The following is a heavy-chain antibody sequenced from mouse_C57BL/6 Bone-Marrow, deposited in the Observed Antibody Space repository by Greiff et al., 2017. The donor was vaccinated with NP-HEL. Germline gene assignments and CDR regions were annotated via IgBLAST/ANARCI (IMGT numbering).Heavy chain of an antibody. D-gene: IGHD2-3*01. CDR2: IYPGGGYT. Sequence: VKVVESGAELVRPGTSVKMSCKASGYTFTNYWIGWAKQRPGHGLEWIGDIYPGGGYTNYNEKFKGKATLTADKSSSTAYMQFSSLTSEDSAIYYCARKIYDGYSHYFDYWGQGTTLTVSS. CDR1: GYTFTNYW. J-gene: IGHJ2*01. CDR3: ARKIYDGYSHYFDY. V-gene: IGHV1-63*01.